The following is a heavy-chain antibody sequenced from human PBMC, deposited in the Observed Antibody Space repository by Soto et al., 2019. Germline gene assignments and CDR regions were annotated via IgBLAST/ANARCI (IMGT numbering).Heavy chain of an antibody. CDR1: GYSFTSYW. Sequence: GESLKISCKGSGYSFTSYWIGWVRQMPGKGLEWMGIIYPGDSDTRYSPSFQGQVPISADKSISTAYLQWSSLKASDTAMYYCARQATMVRGVISPNYYYYYGMDVWGQGTTVTVSS. J-gene: IGHJ6*02. V-gene: IGHV5-51*01. CDR3: ARQATMVRGVISPNYYYYYGMDV. D-gene: IGHD3-10*01. CDR2: IYPGDSDT.